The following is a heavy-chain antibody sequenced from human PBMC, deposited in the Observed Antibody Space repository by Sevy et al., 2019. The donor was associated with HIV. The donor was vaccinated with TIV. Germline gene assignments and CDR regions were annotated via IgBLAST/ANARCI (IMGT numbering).Heavy chain of an antibody. CDR2: IKSKTDGGTT. CDR1: GFTFSNAW. J-gene: IGHJ2*01. Sequence: GGSLRLSCAASGFTFSNAWMSWIRQVPGKGLEWVGSIKSKTDGGTTDYAAPVKGRFTISRDDSKNTLCLQMNSLKTEDTAVYYCTIISIVGATWWYFDLWGRRTLVTVSS. CDR3: TIISIVGATWWYFDL. D-gene: IGHD1-26*01. V-gene: IGHV3-15*01.